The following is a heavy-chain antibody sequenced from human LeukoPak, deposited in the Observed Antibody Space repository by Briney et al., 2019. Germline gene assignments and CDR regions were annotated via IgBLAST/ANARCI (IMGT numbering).Heavy chain of an antibody. CDR3: AKDRKCSSTSCYDEGLDP. J-gene: IGHJ5*02. Sequence: PGGSLRLSCAASGFTFSSYAMSWVRQAPGKGLEWVSAISGSSRSTYHAESVKGRFTISRDNSKNTLYLQMNSLRAEDTAVYYCAKDRKCSSTSCYDEGLDPWGQGTLVTVSS. CDR2: ISGSSRST. D-gene: IGHD2-2*01. CDR1: GFTFSSYA. V-gene: IGHV3-23*01.